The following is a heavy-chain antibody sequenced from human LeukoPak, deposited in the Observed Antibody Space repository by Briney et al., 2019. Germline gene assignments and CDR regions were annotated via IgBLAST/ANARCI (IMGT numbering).Heavy chain of an antibody. CDR2: ISAYNGNT. CDR1: GYTFTSYG. V-gene: IGHV1-18*01. CDR3: ARVRGYYDSSGYYYAG. Sequence: GASVKVSCKASGYTFTSYGISWVRQAPGQGLEWMGWISAYNGNTNYAQKLQGRVTMTTDTSTSTAYMELRSLRSDDTAVYHCARVRGYYDSSGYYYAGWGQGTLVTVSS. D-gene: IGHD3-22*01. J-gene: IGHJ4*02.